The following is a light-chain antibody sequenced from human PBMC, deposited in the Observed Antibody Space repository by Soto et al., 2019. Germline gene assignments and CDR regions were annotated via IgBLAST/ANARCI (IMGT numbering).Light chain of an antibody. J-gene: IGKJ4*01. CDR2: GAS. V-gene: IGKV3-20*01. CDR1: QNVSSNL. Sequence: TVLTQSPGPLSLAPGERATLSCRSSQNVSSNLLVWYQQHPGQAPRLLIYGASSRATGIPDRFSGSGSGTDFSLTIRRLEPDDVAVYYCQQYGSSPLTFGGGTKVDI. CDR3: QQYGSSPLT.